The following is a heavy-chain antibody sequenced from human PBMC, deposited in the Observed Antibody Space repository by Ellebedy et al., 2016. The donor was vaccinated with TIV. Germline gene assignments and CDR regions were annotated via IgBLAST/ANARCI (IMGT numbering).Heavy chain of an antibody. V-gene: IGHV3-23*01. D-gene: IGHD3-9*01. J-gene: IGHJ4*02. CDR2: ICNTGDCT. CDR1: GFTFYNHA. Sequence: GGSLRLSXATSGFTFYNHAMSWVRQAPGKGLEWVSAICNTGDCTFYADSVKGRLTISRDTSTNTLYLQMNSLSAEDTALYFCVKEGNIMTSYFTDLDYWGQGIRVTVSS. CDR3: VKEGNIMTSYFTDLDY.